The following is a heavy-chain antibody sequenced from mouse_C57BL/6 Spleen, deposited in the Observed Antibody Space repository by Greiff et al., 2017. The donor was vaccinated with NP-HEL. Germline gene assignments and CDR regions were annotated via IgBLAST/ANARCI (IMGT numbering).Heavy chain of an antibody. CDR2: IDPEDGDT. D-gene: IGHD1-1*01. V-gene: IGHV14-1*01. CDR1: GFNIKDYY. Sequence: EVQLQQSGAELVRPGASVKLSCTASGFNIKDYYMHWVKQRPEQGLEWIGRIDPEDGDTEYAPKFQGKATMTADTSSNTAYLQLSSLTSEDTAGYYCTQGGYYGSRSYFDYWGQGTTLTVSS. J-gene: IGHJ2*01. CDR3: TQGGYYGSRSYFDY.